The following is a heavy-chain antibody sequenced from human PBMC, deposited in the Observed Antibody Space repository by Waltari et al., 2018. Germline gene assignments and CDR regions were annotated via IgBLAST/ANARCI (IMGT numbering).Heavy chain of an antibody. Sequence: QVQLQESGPGLVKPSETLSLTCTVSGGSISSYYWSWIRQPPGKGLEWIGYIYYSGSTNYNPSLKSRVTISVDTSKNQFSLKLSSVTAADTAVYYCARGDYQEAFDIWGQGTMVTVSS. CDR1: GGSISSYY. CDR3: ARGDYQEAFDI. D-gene: IGHD2-2*01. CDR2: IYYSGST. V-gene: IGHV4-59*01. J-gene: IGHJ3*02.